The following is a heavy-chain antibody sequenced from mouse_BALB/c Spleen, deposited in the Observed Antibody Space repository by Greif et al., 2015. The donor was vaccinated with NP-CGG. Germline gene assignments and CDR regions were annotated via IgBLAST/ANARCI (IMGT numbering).Heavy chain of an antibody. J-gene: IGHJ4*01. Sequence: EVKLMESGGGLVKLGGSLKLSCAASGFTFSSYYMSWVRQTPEKRLELVAAINSNGGSTYYPDTVKGRFTISRDNAKNSLYLQMSSRKAEDTSFYFCARGNYAIDYWGQGPSVPFSS. CDR1: GFTFSSYY. V-gene: IGHV5-6-2*01. CDR3: ARGNYAIDY. CDR2: INSNGGST.